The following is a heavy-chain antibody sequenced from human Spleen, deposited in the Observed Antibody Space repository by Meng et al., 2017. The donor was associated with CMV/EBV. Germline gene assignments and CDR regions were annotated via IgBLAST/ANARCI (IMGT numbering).Heavy chain of an antibody. CDR2: IYSGGST. J-gene: IGHJ4*02. V-gene: IGHV3-66*01. CDR3: ASLGY. CDR1: GFTVSSNY. Sequence: VRVVELGGGLCQPGGSLGLSCAASGFTVSSNYMSWVRQAPGKGLEWVSVIYSGGSTYYADSVKGRFTISRDNSKNTLYLQMNSLRAEDTAVYYCASLGYWGQGTLVTVSS.